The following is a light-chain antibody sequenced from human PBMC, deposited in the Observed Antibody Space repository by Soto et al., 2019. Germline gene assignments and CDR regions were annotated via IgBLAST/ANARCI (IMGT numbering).Light chain of an antibody. CDR2: GAS. Sequence: EVVMTQSPATLSVSPGERATLSCRASQSVNSNLAWYQQKPGQAPRLLVYGASTRATGIPARFSGSGSGTGFTLTISSLKSEDFAVYYCQHYHGWPITFGQGTRLEIK. CDR1: QSVNSN. CDR3: QHYHGWPIT. J-gene: IGKJ5*01. V-gene: IGKV3-15*01.